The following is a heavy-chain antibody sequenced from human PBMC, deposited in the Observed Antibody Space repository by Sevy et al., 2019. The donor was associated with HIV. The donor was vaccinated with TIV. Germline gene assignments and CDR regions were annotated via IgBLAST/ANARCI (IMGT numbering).Heavy chain of an antibody. Sequence: GGSLRLSCAASGFTISSYGMHWVRQAPGKGLEWVAVISYDGSNKYYADSVKGRFTISRDNSKNTLYLQMNSLRAEDTAVYYCAKPLGYCTNGVCLRLYYFDYWGQGTLVTVSS. CDR3: AKPLGYCTNGVCLRLYYFDY. D-gene: IGHD2-8*01. V-gene: IGHV3-30*18. CDR2: ISYDGSNK. J-gene: IGHJ4*02. CDR1: GFTISSYG.